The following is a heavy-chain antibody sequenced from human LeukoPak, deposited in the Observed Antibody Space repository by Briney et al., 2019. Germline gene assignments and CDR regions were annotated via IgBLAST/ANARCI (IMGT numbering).Heavy chain of an antibody. Sequence: MPSETLSLTCTVSSGSISSNNYYWGWIRQPPGKGLEWNGSIYYTGSTFYNPSLKSRVTMSLDALKNQFTLKVTSVTATDTAVYYCARLVSYDVLTENFYKYYMYVWGKGTTVTVSS. CDR3: ARLVSYDVLTENFYKYYMYV. D-gene: IGHD3-9*01. CDR1: SGSISSNNYY. V-gene: IGHV4-39*01. CDR2: IYYTGST. J-gene: IGHJ6*03.